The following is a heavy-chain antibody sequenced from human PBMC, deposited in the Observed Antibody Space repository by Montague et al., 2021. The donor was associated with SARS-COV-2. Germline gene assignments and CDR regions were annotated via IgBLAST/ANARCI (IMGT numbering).Heavy chain of an antibody. J-gene: IGHJ6*02. CDR3: ARGWRQLVLFDYYYYGMDV. V-gene: IGHV4-61*02. CDR1: GGSSSSGSYY. CDR2: IYTSGST. D-gene: IGHD6-13*01. Sequence: TLSLTCTVSGGSSSSGSYYWSWLRQAAGKVLEWIGRIYTSGSTNYNPSLKSRVTISVDTSKNQFSLKLSSVTAADTAVYYWARGWRQLVLFDYYYYGMDVWGQGTTVTVSS.